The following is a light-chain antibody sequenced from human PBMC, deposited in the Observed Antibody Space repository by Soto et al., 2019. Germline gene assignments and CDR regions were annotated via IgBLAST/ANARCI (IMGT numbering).Light chain of an antibody. CDR2: EVS. Sequence: QSALTQPASVSGTPGQSITISCTGTSSDVGTYNFVSWYQQYPGKAPKLVISEVSNRPSGVSHRFSGSRSGNTASLTISGLQAEDEADYYCSSYTSSTTPVFGGGTKLTVL. J-gene: IGLJ3*02. CDR3: SSYTSSTTPV. V-gene: IGLV2-14*01. CDR1: SSDVGTYNF.